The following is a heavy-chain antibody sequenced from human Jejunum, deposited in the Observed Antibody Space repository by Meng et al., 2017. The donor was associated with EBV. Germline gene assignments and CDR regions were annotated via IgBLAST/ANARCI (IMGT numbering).Heavy chain of an antibody. CDR2: INHGGGA. J-gene: IGHJ5*02. CDR3: ARLGGYASGTYYPIDP. CDR1: GGSFSDYY. D-gene: IGHD3-10*01. Sequence: FHIQPWGQGSLNPSEPLSLTCSVYGGSFSDYYWTCILPPPGKGLEWIGEINHGGGAIYNPSLKSRVTISVDTSKNQFSLKLSSVTAADTAVYYCARLGGYASGTYYPIDPWGQGTLVTVSS. V-gene: IGHV4-34*01.